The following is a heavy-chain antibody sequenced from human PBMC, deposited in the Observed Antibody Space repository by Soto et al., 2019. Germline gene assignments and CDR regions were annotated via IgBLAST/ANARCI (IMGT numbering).Heavy chain of an antibody. CDR1: GFTFRSFG. V-gene: IGHV3-30*18. J-gene: IGHJ3*02. Sequence: GGSLRLSCAASGFTFRSFGMHWIRQAPGKGLEWVALISYDGTNKYYADSVRGRFTISRDNSKNTLYLEMNTLRVEDTAVYYCAKVLPATGIEGGGDAFDIWGQGTMVPVSS. CDR3: AKVLPATGIEGGGDAFDI. D-gene: IGHD1-26*01. CDR2: ISYDGTNK.